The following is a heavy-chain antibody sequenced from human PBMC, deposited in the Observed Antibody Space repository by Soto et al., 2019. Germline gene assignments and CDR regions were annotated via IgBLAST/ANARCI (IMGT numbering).Heavy chain of an antibody. CDR1: GASLSSNSAA. CDR2: TSYRSKWHK. V-gene: IGHV6-1*01. D-gene: IGHD1-7*01. Sequence: PSPTLSLTCVISGASLSSNSAAWTSLRQSPSRGLEWLGRTSYRSKWHKDHAVSVKSRITINPDTSKNQFSPQLNSMPPDDTAVYSLATELELPQTGYYYHGMDVWGQGTTVTVSS. J-gene: IGHJ6*02. CDR3: ATELELPQTGYYYHGMDV.